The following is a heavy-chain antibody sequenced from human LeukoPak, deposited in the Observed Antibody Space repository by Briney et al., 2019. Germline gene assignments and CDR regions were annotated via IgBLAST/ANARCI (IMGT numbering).Heavy chain of an antibody. CDR3: ARGRGYSYGYIH. D-gene: IGHD5-18*01. V-gene: IGHV1-8*01. CDR1: VYTFTSYD. Sequence: VASVKVSCKASVYTFTSYDINWVRQATGQGLEWMGWMNPNSGNTGYAQKFQGRVTMTRNTSISTAYMELSSLRSEDTAVYYCARGRGYSYGYIHWGQGTLVTVSS. CDR2: MNPNSGNT. J-gene: IGHJ4*02.